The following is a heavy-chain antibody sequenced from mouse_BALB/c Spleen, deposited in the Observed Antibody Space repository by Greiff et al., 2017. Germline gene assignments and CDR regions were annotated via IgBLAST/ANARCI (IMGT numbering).Heavy chain of an antibody. V-gene: IGHV5-9-4*01. CDR1: GFTFSSYA. CDR2: ISSGGSYT. D-gene: IGHD1-2*01. J-gene: IGHJ4*01. CDR3: ATTAHYAMDY. Sequence: EVQLQESGGGLVKPGGSLKLSCAASGFTFSSYAMSWVRQSPEKRLEWVAEISSGGSYTYYPDTVTGRFTISRDNAKNTLYLEMSSLRSEDTAMYYCATTAHYAMDYWGQGTSVTVSS.